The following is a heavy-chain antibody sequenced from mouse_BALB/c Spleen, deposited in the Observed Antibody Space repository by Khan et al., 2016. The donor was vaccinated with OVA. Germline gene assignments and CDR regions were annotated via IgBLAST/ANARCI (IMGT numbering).Heavy chain of an antibody. CDR3: ARGGPWFDY. CDR2: IHYGGNN. V-gene: IGHV3-6*01. J-gene: IGHJ3*01. CDR1: GYSITSGYY. Sequence: VQLVESGPGLVKPSQSLSLTCSVTGYSITSGYYWNWIRQFPGNPLERMCYIHYGGNNKYNPSLKNQISITRDTSKNPFFLRLNSVTTEDSATYSSARGGPWFDYWGQGTLVTVSA.